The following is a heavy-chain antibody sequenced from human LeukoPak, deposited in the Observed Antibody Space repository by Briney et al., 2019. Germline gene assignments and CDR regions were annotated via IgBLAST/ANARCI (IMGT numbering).Heavy chain of an antibody. CDR3: ATYSSGSYYWSFDL. Sequence: PSETLYLTCTVSGGSIRSYYWSWIRQPPGKGLEWIGYIYYSGITNYNPSLKSRVTISVDTSKNQFSLKLSSVTAADTAVYYCATYSSGSYYWSFDLWGRGTLVTVSS. CDR2: IYYSGIT. V-gene: IGHV4-59*01. J-gene: IGHJ2*01. D-gene: IGHD3-22*01. CDR1: GGSIRSYY.